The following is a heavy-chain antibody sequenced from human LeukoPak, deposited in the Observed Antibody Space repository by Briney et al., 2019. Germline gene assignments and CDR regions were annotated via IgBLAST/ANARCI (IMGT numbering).Heavy chain of an antibody. CDR1: GGSISSGSYY. V-gene: IGHV4-61*02. J-gene: IGHJ6*03. CDR3: ARLRREPKDYYYYYMDV. Sequence: SETLSLTCTVSGGSISSGSYYWSWIRQPAGKGLEWIGRIYTSGSTNYNPSLKSRVTISVDTSKNQFSLKLSSVTAADTAVYYCARLRREPKDYYYYYMDVWGKGTTVTVSS. CDR2: IYTSGST. D-gene: IGHD1-26*01.